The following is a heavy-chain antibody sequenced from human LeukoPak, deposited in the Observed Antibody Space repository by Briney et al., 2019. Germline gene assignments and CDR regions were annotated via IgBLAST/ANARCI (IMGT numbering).Heavy chain of an antibody. Sequence: ASVKVSCKASGYTFTTYDINWVRQAAGQGLEWMGWMNPNSGNTGYTQKFQGRVTLTRDMSTSTVYMELSSLRSEDTAVYYCTRGHYFDYWGQGTLVTVSS. CDR2: MNPNSGNT. J-gene: IGHJ4*02. CDR3: TRGHYFDY. CDR1: GYTFTTYD. V-gene: IGHV1-8*02.